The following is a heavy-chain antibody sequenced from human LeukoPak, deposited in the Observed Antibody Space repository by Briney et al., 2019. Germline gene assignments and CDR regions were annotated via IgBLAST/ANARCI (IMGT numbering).Heavy chain of an antibody. CDR3: ARSDCSSTSCYAFDI. D-gene: IGHD2-2*01. J-gene: IGHJ3*02. Sequence: SETLSLTCTVSGDSISSYYWSWIRQPPGKGLEWVASISYSGSTNYNPSLKSRVTISLDTSKNQFSLKLSSVTAADTAVYYCARSDCSSTSCYAFDIWGQGTMVTVSS. CDR1: GDSISSYY. V-gene: IGHV4-59*08. CDR2: ISYSGST.